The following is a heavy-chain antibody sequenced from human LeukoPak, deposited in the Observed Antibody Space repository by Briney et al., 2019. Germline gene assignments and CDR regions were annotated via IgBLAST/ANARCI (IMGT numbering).Heavy chain of an antibody. CDR2: IYDSGTT. J-gene: IGHJ4*02. D-gene: IGHD6-19*01. Sequence: SETLSLTCTVSGGSISSNYWSWLRQPPGKGLEWIGYIYDSGTTDYNPSLKSRATISEDMSKNQFSLKVRSVTAADTAVYYCARSTGGWSYFDRWGQGILVTVSS. CDR3: ARSTGGWSYFDR. V-gene: IGHV4-59*01. CDR1: GGSISSNY.